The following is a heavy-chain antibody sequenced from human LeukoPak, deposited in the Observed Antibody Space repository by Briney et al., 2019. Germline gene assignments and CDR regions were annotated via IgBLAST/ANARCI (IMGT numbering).Heavy chain of an antibody. J-gene: IGHJ4*02. CDR1: GYTFTSYY. Sequence: ASVKVSCKASGYTFTSYYMHGVRQAPGQGLEWMGIINPSGGSTSYAQKFQGRVTMTRDTSTSTVYMELSSLRSEDTAVYYCARDLVDYVWGSYRSLDYWGQGTLVTVSS. D-gene: IGHD3-16*02. CDR3: ARDLVDYVWGSYRSLDY. CDR2: INPSGGST. V-gene: IGHV1-46*03.